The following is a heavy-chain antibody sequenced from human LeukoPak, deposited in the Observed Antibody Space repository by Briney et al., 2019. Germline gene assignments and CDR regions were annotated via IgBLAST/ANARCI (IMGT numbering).Heavy chain of an antibody. CDR2: INPSGGST. CDR1: GYTFTCYD. CDR3: ARAHWYSSTSYPLDN. D-gene: IGHD6-13*01. J-gene: IGHJ4*02. V-gene: IGHV1-46*03. Sequence: GASVNVSCKAAGYTFTCYDMQGARQAPCQGGAGMGIINPSGGSTSYAQKFQGRVTMTSDTSTSTVYMELSSLRSEDTAVYYCARAHWYSSTSYPLDNWGKGTLVTVSS.